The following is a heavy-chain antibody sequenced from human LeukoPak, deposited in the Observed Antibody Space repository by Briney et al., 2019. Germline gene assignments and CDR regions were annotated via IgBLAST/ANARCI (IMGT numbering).Heavy chain of an antibody. Sequence: PGGSLRLSCAASGFTFSDYYMTWIRQAPGKGLEWVSYISSSGSTIYYADSVKGRFTISRDNAKNSLYLQMNRLRAEDTAVYYCARGRGGYYYSSGSYYYYMDVWGKGTTVTVSS. D-gene: IGHD3-10*01. CDR1: GFTFSDYY. V-gene: IGHV3-11*04. CDR3: ARGRGGYYYSSGSYYYYMDV. CDR2: ISSSGSTI. J-gene: IGHJ6*03.